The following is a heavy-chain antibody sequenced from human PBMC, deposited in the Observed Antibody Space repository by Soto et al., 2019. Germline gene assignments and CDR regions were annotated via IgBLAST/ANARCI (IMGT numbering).Heavy chain of an antibody. J-gene: IGHJ3*02. V-gene: IGHV1-3*01. D-gene: IGHD3-10*01. CDR2: INADNGNT. CDR1: GYTFTSYT. CDR3: ARGASMVRGVILDAFDI. Sequence: QVQLVQSGAEVKKPGASVKVSCKASGYTFTSYTMHWVRQAPGQRLEWMGWINADNGNTKYSQKFQGRVTITRDTSASTAYMELSSLRSEDTAVYYCARGASMVRGVILDAFDIWGQGTMFTVSS.